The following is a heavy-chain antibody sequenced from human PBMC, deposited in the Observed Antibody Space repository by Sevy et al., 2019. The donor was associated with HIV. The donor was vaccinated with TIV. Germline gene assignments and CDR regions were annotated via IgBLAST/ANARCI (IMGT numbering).Heavy chain of an antibody. CDR3: AKNPGVGSYYYMDV. J-gene: IGHJ6*03. Sequence: GGSLRLSCAASGFTFSSCAMSWVLQAPGKGLEWVSSISGSGGSTYYADSLKGQFTISRDNSKNTLYLQVNSLGVEDTAVYYCAKNPGVGSYYYMDVWGKGTTVTVSS. CDR1: GFTFSSCA. CDR2: ISGSGGST. D-gene: IGHD1-26*01. V-gene: IGHV3-23*01.